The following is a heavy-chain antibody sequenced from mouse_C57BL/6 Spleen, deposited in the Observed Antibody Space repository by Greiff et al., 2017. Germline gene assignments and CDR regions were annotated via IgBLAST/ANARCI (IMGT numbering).Heavy chain of an antibody. Sequence: VQLQQSGAELVRPGASVTLSCKASGYTFTDYEMHWVKQTPVHGLEWIGAIDPETGGTAYNQKFKGKAILTADKSSSTAYMELRSLTSEDSAVYYCTRQQSYSRFAYWGQGTLVTVSA. J-gene: IGHJ3*01. V-gene: IGHV1-15*01. CDR2: IDPETGGT. D-gene: IGHD2-12*01. CDR3: TRQQSYSRFAY. CDR1: GYTFTDYE.